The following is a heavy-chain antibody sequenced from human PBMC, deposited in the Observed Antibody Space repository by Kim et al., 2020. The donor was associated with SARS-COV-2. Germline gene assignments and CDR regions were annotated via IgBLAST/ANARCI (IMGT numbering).Heavy chain of an antibody. J-gene: IGHJ6*02. Sequence: GGSLRLSCAASGFTFGDYAMHWVRQAPGKGLEWVSGISWNSGSIGYADSVKGRFTISRDNAKNSLYLQMNSLRAEDTALYYCAKDYGVVVVSYYGMDVWGQGTTVTVSS. V-gene: IGHV3-9*01. D-gene: IGHD3-22*01. CDR1: GFTFGDYA. CDR2: ISWNSGSI. CDR3: AKDYGVVVVSYYGMDV.